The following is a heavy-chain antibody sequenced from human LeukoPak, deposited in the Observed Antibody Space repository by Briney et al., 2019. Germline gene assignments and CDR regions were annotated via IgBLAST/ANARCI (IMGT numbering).Heavy chain of an antibody. CDR2: ISSASSNI. J-gene: IGHJ4*02. V-gene: IGHV3-21*01. CDR1: GFTFSRYN. D-gene: IGHD6-25*01. CDR3: ARGSSGVDY. Sequence: PGGSLRLSCAASGFTFSRYNMNWVRQAPGKGLEWVSFISSASSNIYYADSVKGRFTISRDNAENSLYLQMNSLRAEDTAVYFCARGSSGVDYWGQGTQVTVSS.